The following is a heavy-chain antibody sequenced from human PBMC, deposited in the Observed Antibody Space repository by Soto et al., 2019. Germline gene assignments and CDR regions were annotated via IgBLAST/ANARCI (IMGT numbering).Heavy chain of an antibody. CDR1: GFTVTEIY. Sequence: EVQLVESGGGLVQPGGSLRLSCVASGFTVTEIYMNWVRQAPGKGLEWVSVIYNKLTDYADSVRGRCSISTDSSKNALYLQMNSLRAEDSAVYYCVREPRYCSSGSCSIMGDAFDIWGQGTMVTVSS. CDR3: VREPRYCSSGSCSIMGDAFDI. V-gene: IGHV3-66*01. CDR2: IYNKLT. D-gene: IGHD2-15*01. J-gene: IGHJ3*02.